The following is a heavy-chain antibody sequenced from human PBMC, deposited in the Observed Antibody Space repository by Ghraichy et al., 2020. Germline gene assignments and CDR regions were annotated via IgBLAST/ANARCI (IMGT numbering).Heavy chain of an antibody. CDR1: GGSISSYY. V-gene: IGHV4-4*07. CDR2: IYTSGST. D-gene: IGHD3-10*01. CDR3: ARTPTYYYGLGSYTNPNWFDP. Sequence: SETLSLTCTVSGGSISSYYWSWIRQPAGKGLEWIGRIYTSGSTNYNPSLKSRVTMSVDTSKNQFSLKLSSVTAADTAVYYCARTPTYYYGLGSYTNPNWFDPGGQGTLVTVSA. J-gene: IGHJ5*02.